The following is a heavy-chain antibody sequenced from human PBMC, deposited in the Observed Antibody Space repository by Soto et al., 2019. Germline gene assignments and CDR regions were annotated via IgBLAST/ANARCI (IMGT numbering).Heavy chain of an antibody. CDR3: ARDLGGGNYGMDV. Sequence: AASVKVSCKASGYTFTSYYMHWVRQAPGQGLEWMGVINPSGGSTSYAQNFRGRVTMTRDTSTSTVYMELSSLRSEDAAVHYCARDLGGGNYGMDVWGHGTTVTVSS. V-gene: IGHV1-46*01. CDR2: INPSGGST. J-gene: IGHJ6*02. D-gene: IGHD1-26*01. CDR1: GYTFTSYY.